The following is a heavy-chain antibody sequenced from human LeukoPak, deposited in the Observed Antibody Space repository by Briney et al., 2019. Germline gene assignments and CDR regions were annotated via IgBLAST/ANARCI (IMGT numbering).Heavy chain of an antibody. Sequence: GGSLRLSCAASGFTFSSYAMSWVRQAPGKGLEWVSAISGSGGSTYYADSVKGRFTISRDNSKSTLYLQMSSLRVDDTAIYYCVTGFTGWEIDFWGQGTLVTVSS. CDR3: VTGFTGWEIDF. D-gene: IGHD1-14*01. J-gene: IGHJ4*02. CDR1: GFTFSSYA. V-gene: IGHV3-23*01. CDR2: ISGSGGST.